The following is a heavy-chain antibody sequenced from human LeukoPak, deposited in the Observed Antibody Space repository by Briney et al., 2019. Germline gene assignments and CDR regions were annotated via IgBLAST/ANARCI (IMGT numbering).Heavy chain of an antibody. CDR3: ARDVHNRSVGAVDY. D-gene: IGHD1-26*01. J-gene: IGHJ4*02. V-gene: IGHV1-3*01. Sequence: ASVKVSCKASGYTFTSYAMHWVRQAPGQRLEWMGWINAGNGNTKYSQKLQGRVTMTTDTSTSTAYMELRSLRSDDTAVYYCARDVHNRSVGAVDYWGQGTLVTVSS. CDR2: INAGNGNT. CDR1: GYTFTSYA.